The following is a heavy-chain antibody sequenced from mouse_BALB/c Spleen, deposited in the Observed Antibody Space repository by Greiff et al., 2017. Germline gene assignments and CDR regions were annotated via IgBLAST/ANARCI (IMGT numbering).Heavy chain of an antibody. CDR2: ISSGSSTI. D-gene: IGHD2-2*01. CDR1: GFTFSSFG. Sequence: DVQLVESGGGLVQPGGSRKLSCAASGFTFSSFGMHWVRQAPEKGLEWVAYISSGSSTIYYADTVKGRFTISRDNPKNTLFLQMTSLRSEDTAMYYCARSGGLRRYAMDYWGQGTSVTVSS. V-gene: IGHV5-17*02. J-gene: IGHJ4*01. CDR3: ARSGGLRRYAMDY.